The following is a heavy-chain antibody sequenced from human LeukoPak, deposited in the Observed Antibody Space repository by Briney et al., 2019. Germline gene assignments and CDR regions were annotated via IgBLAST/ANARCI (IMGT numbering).Heavy chain of an antibody. V-gene: IGHV3-21*01. CDR2: ISSSSSYI. CDR3: ARGTYWSGGSCYSFDY. CDR1: GFTFSSYS. J-gene: IGHJ4*02. Sequence: GGSLRLSCAASGFTFSSYSMNWVRQAPGKGLEWVSSISSSSSYIYYADSVKGRFTISRDNAKNSLYLQMNSLRAEDTAVYYCARGTYWSGGSCYSFDYWGQETLVTVSS. D-gene: IGHD2-15*01.